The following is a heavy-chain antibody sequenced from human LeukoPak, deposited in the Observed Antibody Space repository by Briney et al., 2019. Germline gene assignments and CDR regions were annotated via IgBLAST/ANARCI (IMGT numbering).Heavy chain of an antibody. J-gene: IGHJ5*02. V-gene: IGHV4-39*01. CDR2: IYYSGHT. CDR3: ARRRERYSWNDLGGYFDP. Sequence: SETLSLTCTVSGVSISSSSYYWGWIRQPPGKGLEWIGNIYYSGHTYYNPCLKSRVTISVVTSKNQFSLTLTSVTATDTAVYYCARRRERYSWNDLGGYFDPWGQGTLVTVSS. D-gene: IGHD1-1*01. CDR1: GVSISSSSYY.